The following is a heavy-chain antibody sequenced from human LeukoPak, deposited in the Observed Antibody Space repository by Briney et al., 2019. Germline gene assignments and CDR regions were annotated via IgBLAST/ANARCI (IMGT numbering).Heavy chain of an antibody. J-gene: IGHJ6*03. Sequence: SVKVSCKASGGTFSSYAISWVRQAPGQGLEWMGGIIPIFGTANYAQKFQGRVTITADESTSTAYMELSSVRSEDTAVYYCGRGIRFLDNYYYYMDVWGKGTTVTVSS. D-gene: IGHD3-3*01. CDR3: GRGIRFLDNYYYYMDV. CDR1: GGTFSSYA. V-gene: IGHV1-69*13. CDR2: IIPIFGTA.